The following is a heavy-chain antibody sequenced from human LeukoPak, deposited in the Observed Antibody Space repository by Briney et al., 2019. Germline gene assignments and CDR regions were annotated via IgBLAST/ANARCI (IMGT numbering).Heavy chain of an antibody. D-gene: IGHD6-19*01. CDR2: ISSSGSTI. J-gene: IGHJ3*02. CDR3: ARDGGSYSSGWYDYDAFDI. CDR1: GFTFSDYY. V-gene: IGHV3-11*04. Sequence: GGSLRLSWAASGFTFSDYYMSWIRQAPGKGLEWVSYISSSGSTIYYADSVKGRFTISRDNAKNSLYLQMNSLRAEDTAVYYCARDGGSYSSGWYDYDAFDIWGQGTMVTVSS.